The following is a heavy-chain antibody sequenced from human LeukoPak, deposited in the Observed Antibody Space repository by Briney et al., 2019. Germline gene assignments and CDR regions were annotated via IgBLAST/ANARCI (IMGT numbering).Heavy chain of an antibody. J-gene: IGHJ3*02. CDR3: ARDLVTVTKGFDI. V-gene: IGHV4-59*11. CDR1: GDSFSSHY. CDR2: ISYIGTT. D-gene: IGHD4-17*01. Sequence: PSETLSLTCAVSGDSFSSHYWTWIRQPPGRGLEWIGYISYIGTTNYDPSLKSRVTISIDTSKNQFSLKLSSVTTADTAVYYCARDLVTVTKGFDIWGLGTMVSVSS.